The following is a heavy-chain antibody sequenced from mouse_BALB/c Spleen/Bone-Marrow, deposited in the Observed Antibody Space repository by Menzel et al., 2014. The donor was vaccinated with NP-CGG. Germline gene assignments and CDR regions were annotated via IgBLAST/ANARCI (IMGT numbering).Heavy chain of an antibody. D-gene: IGHD2-10*02. Sequence: QVQLQQSGAELAKPGASVKMSCKAPGYTFXSYWMHWVKQRPGQGLEWIGYINPSTDYTEYNQKFKDKATLAADKSSGTAYMQLSSLTSEDSAVYYCARRKFGNHGFAYWGQGTLVTVSA. CDR1: GYTFXSYW. J-gene: IGHJ3*01. V-gene: IGHV1-7*01. CDR2: INPSTDYT. CDR3: ARRKFGNHGFAY.